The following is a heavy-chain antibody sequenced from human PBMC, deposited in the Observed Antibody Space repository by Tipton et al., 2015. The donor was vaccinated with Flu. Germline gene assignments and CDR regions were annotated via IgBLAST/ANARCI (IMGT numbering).Heavy chain of an antibody. CDR2: IRYDGSKK. D-gene: IGHD3-9*01. J-gene: IGHJ4*02. Sequence: SLRLSCAASGFVFSNYDMHWVRQAPGKGLEWVAFIRYDGSKKDYGDSVKGRFTISRDNSKNTLYLQMNSLRVEDTAVYYCARVCCGPFDAVDYWGQGTLVTVSS. V-gene: IGHV3-30*02. CDR1: GFVFSNYD. CDR3: ARVCCGPFDAVDY.